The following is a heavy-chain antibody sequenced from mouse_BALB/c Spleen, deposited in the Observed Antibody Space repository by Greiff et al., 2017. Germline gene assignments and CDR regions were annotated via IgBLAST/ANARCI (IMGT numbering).Heavy chain of an antibody. Sequence: VQLQQSGPELVKPGASVRISCKASGYTFTSYYIHWVKQRPGQGLEWIGWIYPGNVNTKYNEKFKGKATLTADKSSSTAYMQLSSLTSEDSAVYFCARGGCDGYRYFDVWGAGTTVTVSA. CDR2: IYPGNVNT. V-gene: IGHV1S56*01. CDR1: GYTFTSYY. CDR3: ARGGCDGYRYFDV. D-gene: IGHD2-3*01. J-gene: IGHJ1*01.